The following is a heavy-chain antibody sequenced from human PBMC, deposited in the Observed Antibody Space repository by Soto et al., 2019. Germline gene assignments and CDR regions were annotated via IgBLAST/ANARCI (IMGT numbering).Heavy chain of an antibody. CDR1: GGSISSYY. D-gene: IGHD3-10*01. Sequence: SETLSLTCTVSGGSISSYYWSWIRQPPGKGLEWIGYIYYSGSTNYNPSLKSRVTISVDTSKNRFSLKLSSVTAADTAVYYCARKYYYGSGSDAFDIWGQGTMVTVSS. V-gene: IGHV4-59*08. CDR3: ARKYYYGSGSDAFDI. J-gene: IGHJ3*02. CDR2: IYYSGST.